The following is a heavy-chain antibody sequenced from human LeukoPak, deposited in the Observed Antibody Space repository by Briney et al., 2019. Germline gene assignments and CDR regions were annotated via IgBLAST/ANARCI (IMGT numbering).Heavy chain of an antibody. CDR3: ASSKPHHVVTAIPPWYFDL. CDR2: IYYSGST. CDR1: GGSISSGGYY. Sequence: SQTLSLTCTVSGGSISSGGYYWSWIRQHPGKGLEWIGYIYYSGSTYYNPSLKSRVTISVDTSKNQFSLKLSSVTAADTAVYYCASSKPHHVVTAIPPWYFDLWGRGTLVTVSS. J-gene: IGHJ2*01. V-gene: IGHV4-31*03. D-gene: IGHD2-21*02.